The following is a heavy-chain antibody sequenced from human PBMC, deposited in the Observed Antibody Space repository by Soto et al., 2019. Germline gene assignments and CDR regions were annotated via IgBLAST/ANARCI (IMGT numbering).Heavy chain of an antibody. D-gene: IGHD3-22*01. Sequence: PGGSLRLSCAGSGFTLNYHYIDWVRQAPGKGLEWVGRSRDKPQGYSTAYAASVKGRFTTSRDESKNSAYLQMNSLKNEDTAVYYCVRATYFSDSSGYTRCLDYWGQGTLVTVSS. J-gene: IGHJ4*02. CDR3: VRATYFSDSSGYTRCLDY. CDR1: GFTLNYHY. V-gene: IGHV3-72*01. CDR2: SRDKPQGYST.